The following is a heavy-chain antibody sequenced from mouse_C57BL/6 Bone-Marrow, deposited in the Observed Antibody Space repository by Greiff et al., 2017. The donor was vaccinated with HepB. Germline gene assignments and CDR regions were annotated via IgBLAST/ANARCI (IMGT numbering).Heavy chain of an antibody. CDR3: ARKGGYYFDY. Sequence: QVQLKESGAELARPGASVKLSCKASGYTFTSYGISWVKQRTGQGLEWIGEIYPRSGNTYYNEKFKGKAILTADKSSSTAYMELRSLTSEDSAVYFCARKGGYYFDYWGQGTTLTVSS. J-gene: IGHJ2*01. V-gene: IGHV1-81*01. CDR1: GYTFTSYG. CDR2: IYPRSGNT.